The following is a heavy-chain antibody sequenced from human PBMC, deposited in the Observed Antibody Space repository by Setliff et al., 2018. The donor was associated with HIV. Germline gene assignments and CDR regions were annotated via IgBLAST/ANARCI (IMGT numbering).Heavy chain of an antibody. D-gene: IGHD6-19*01. CDR2: MNPNSGNT. V-gene: IGHV1-8*02. J-gene: IGHJ6*03. CDR3: ARGAWYTSGWYSSRYMDV. CDR1: GYTFTNSD. Sequence: ASVKVSCKASGYTFTNSDIDWVRQATGQGLGWMGWMNPNSGNTGYAQKFQGRVIMTRDTSITTAYMELSSLRSDDTAVYYCARGAWYTSGWYSSRYMDVWGKGTTVTVSS.